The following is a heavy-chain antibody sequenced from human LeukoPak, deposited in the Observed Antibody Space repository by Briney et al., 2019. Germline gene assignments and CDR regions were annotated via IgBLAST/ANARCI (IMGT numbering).Heavy chain of an antibody. CDR2: INPNSGGA. D-gene: IGHD3-3*01. CDR1: GYTFTGYY. CDR3: ARSPLRFLEWLLPQQYYYYYGMDV. V-gene: IGHV1-2*06. Sequence: SVKVSCKASGYTFTGYYMHWVRQAPGQVLEWMGRINPNSGGANYAQKFQGRVTMTRDTSISTAYMELSRLRSDDTAVYYCARSPLRFLEWLLPQQYYYYYGMDVWGQGTTVTVSS. J-gene: IGHJ6*02.